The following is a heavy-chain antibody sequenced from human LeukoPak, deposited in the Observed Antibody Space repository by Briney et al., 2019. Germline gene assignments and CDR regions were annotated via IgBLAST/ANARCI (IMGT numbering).Heavy chain of an antibody. J-gene: IGHJ1*01. Sequence: SVKVSCKASGGTFSSHAISWVRQAPGQGLEWMGGIIPIFGTANYAQKFQGRVTITADESTSTAYMELSSLRSEDTAVYYCARILPGFAGYFQHWGQGTLVTVSS. CDR3: ARILPGFAGYFQH. V-gene: IGHV1-69*01. CDR1: GGTFSSHA. D-gene: IGHD3-10*01. CDR2: IIPIFGTA.